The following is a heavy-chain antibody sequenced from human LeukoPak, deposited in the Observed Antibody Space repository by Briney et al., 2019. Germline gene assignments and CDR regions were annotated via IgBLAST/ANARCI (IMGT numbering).Heavy chain of an antibody. CDR1: GFTVSSNY. CDR3: ARDLRYYDSSGYLDY. J-gene: IGHJ4*02. CDR2: IYSGGST. V-gene: IGHV3-53*01. D-gene: IGHD3-22*01. Sequence: SGGSLRLSCAASGFTVSSNYMSWVRQAPGKGLEWVSVIYSGGSTYYADSVKGRFTISRDNSKNTLYLQVNSLRAEDTAVYYCARDLRYYDSSGYLDYWGQGTLVTVSS.